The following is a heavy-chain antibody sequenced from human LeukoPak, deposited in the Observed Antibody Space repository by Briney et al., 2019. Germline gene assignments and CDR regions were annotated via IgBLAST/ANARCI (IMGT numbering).Heavy chain of an antibody. CDR1: GFTFSSSA. D-gene: IGHD2-2*01. V-gene: IGHV3-30*02. CDR3: ATHCSGTTCHRDY. CDR2: IQSDGSYK. J-gene: IGHJ4*02. Sequence: PGGSLRLSCAASGFTFSSSAMHWVRQAPGKGLECVAFIQSDGSYKHYSASVKGRFTISRDNSKNTLYLEMNSLRVVDTGVYYCATHCSGTTCHRDYWGQGTLVTVSS.